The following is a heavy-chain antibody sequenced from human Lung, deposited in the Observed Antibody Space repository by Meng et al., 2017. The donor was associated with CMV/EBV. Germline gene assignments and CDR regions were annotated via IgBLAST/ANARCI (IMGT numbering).Heavy chain of an antibody. CDR2: ISNSNSYI. Sequence: SXVASGFTFSRYTLSWVRQAPGKRLEWVSSISNSNSYIYYLDSVKGRFTISRDNARKSLYLQMNTLRADDTARYYYARDSEEHCSGGSCTRFDLXGQGXLVTVSS. V-gene: IGHV3-21*01. D-gene: IGHD2-15*01. CDR3: ARDSEEHCSGGSCTRFDL. CDR1: GFTFSRYT. J-gene: IGHJ4*02.